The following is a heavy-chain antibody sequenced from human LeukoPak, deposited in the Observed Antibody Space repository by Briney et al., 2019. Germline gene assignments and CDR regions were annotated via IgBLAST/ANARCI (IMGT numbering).Heavy chain of an antibody. CDR2: IKQDGSEK. V-gene: IGHV3-7*03. Sequence: GGSLRLSCAASGFTFSSYWMSWVRQAPGKGLEWVANIKQDGSEKYYVDSVKGRFTISRDNAKNSLYLQMNSLRAEDTAVYYCARAGVPAAIPGVPYYYMDVWGKGTTVTVSS. J-gene: IGHJ6*03. CDR1: GFTFSSYW. CDR3: ARAGVPAAIPGVPYYYMDV. D-gene: IGHD2-2*02.